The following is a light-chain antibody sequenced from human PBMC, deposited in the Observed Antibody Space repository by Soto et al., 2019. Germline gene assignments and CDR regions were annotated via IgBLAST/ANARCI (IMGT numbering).Light chain of an antibody. J-gene: IGKJ1*01. CDR2: DAS. CDR1: QSVSSN. Sequence: EIVMTQSPATLSVSPGERATLSCRASQSVSSNLAWYQQKLGQAPRLLIYDASTRASGIPARFSGSGSGTDFTLTISSLQSEDFAVYYCQQYNNWLWTFGQGTEVEIK. V-gene: IGKV3-15*01. CDR3: QQYNNWLWT.